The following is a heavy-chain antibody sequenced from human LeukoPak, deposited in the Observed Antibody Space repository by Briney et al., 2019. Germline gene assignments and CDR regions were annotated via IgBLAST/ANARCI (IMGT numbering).Heavy chain of an antibody. V-gene: IGHV1-46*01. Sequence: ASVKVSCKTSGYTFTNYYMHWVRQAPGQGLEWMGIINPRGGSTSYAQKFQGRVTMTRDTSTSTVYMELSSLRSEDTAVYYCARDVASSGYYWDWGQGTLVTVSS. CDR1: GYTFTNYY. CDR2: INPRGGST. D-gene: IGHD3-22*01. CDR3: ARDVASSGYYWD. J-gene: IGHJ4*02.